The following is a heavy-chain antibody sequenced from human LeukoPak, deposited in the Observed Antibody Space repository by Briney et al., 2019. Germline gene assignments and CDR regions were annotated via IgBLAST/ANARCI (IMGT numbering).Heavy chain of an antibody. CDR3: ARAYDLYGDYVHFDY. Sequence: GGSLRLSCGASSFTFSSYVMSWVRQAPGKGLEWVSTVSTTGGSTYYADSVKGRFTISRDNAKNSLYLQMNSLRAEDTAVYYCARAYDLYGDYVHFDYWGQGTLVTVSS. CDR1: SFTFSSYV. J-gene: IGHJ4*02. D-gene: IGHD4-17*01. CDR2: VSTTGGST. V-gene: IGHV3-23*01.